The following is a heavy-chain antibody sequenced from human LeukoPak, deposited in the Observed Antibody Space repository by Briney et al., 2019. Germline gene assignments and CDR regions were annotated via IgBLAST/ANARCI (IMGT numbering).Heavy chain of an antibody. CDR2: IYTSGST. V-gene: IGHV4-4*07. J-gene: IGHJ4*02. CDR3: ARTECGGDCQYEYYFDY. CDR1: GGSISSYY. D-gene: IGHD2-21*02. Sequence: SETLSLTCTVSGGSISSYYWSWIRQPAGKGLEWIVRIYTSGSTNYNPSLKSRVTMSVDTTKSQFSLKLSSVTAADTAVYYCARTECGGDCQYEYYFDYGGQGTLLTVPS.